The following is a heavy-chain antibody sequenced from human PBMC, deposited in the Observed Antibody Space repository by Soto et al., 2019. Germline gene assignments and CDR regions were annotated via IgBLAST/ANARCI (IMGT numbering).Heavy chain of an antibody. J-gene: IGHJ4*02. CDR1: GFTFSSYA. Sequence: GGSLRLSCAASGFTFSSYAMHWVRQAPGKGLEWVAVISYDGSNKYYADSVKGRFTISRDNSKNTLYLQMNSLRAEDTAVYYCARDGSLIVAPLGYFDYWGQGTLVTVSS. D-gene: IGHD3-22*01. CDR3: ARDGSLIVAPLGYFDY. CDR2: ISYDGSNK. V-gene: IGHV3-30-3*01.